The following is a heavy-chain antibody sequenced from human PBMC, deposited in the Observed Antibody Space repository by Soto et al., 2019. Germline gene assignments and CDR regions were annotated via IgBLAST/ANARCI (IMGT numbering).Heavy chain of an antibody. J-gene: IGHJ4*02. D-gene: IGHD2-21*01. Sequence: EVQLVESGGGLVKPGGSLRLSCAASGFTFSTYTMNWVRQAPGKGLEWVSSISTSSSHIYYADSLKGRFTISRDNAKNSRYLQMNSLRPDDTAVYYCARGTAVIANDMNYWGQGTLVSVSS. CDR2: ISTSSSHI. CDR3: ARGTAVIANDMNY. CDR1: GFTFSTYT. V-gene: IGHV3-21*01.